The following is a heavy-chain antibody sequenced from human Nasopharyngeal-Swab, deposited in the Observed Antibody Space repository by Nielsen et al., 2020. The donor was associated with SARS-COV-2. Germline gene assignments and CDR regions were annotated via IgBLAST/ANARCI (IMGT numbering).Heavy chain of an antibody. CDR3: ARDLLYGDFYYYYGMDV. CDR2: TYYSGST. V-gene: IGHV4-59*01. CDR1: GGSISSYY. D-gene: IGHD4-17*01. Sequence: SETLSLTCTVSGGSISSYYWSWIRQPPGKGLEWIGYTYYSGSTNYNPSLKSRVTISVDTSKNQFSLKLSSVTAADTAVYYCARDLLYGDFYYYYGMDVWGQGTTVTVSS. J-gene: IGHJ6*02.